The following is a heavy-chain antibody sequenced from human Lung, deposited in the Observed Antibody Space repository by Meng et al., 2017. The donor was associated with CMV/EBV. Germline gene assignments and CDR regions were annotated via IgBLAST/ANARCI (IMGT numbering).Heavy chain of an antibody. CDR3: ARDHDYDFWSGYVDY. V-gene: IGHV3-64*02. Sequence: GEYLKIXCAASGFTFSSYAMHWVRQAPGKGLEYVSAISSNGGSTYYADSVKGRFTISRDNSKNTLYLQMGSLRAEDMAVYYCARDHDYDFWSGYVDYWRQRTLVTVSS. J-gene: IGHJ4*02. D-gene: IGHD3-3*01. CDR1: GFTFSSYA. CDR2: ISSNGGST.